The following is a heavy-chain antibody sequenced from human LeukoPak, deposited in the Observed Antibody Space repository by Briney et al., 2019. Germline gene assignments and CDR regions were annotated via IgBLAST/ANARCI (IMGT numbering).Heavy chain of an antibody. CDR2: ISAYNGNT. V-gene: IGHV1-18*01. D-gene: IGHD6-19*01. J-gene: IGHJ4*02. Sequence: ASVKVSCKASGYTFTSYGISWVRQAPGQGLEWMGWISAYNGNTNYAQKLQGRVTMTTDTSTSTVYMELRSLRSDDTAVYYCAIAQYSSGWYVGYWGQGTLVTVSS. CDR1: GYTFTSYG. CDR3: AIAQYSSGWYVGY.